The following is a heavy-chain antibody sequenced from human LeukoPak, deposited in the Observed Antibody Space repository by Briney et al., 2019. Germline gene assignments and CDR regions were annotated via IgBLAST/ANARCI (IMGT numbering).Heavy chain of an antibody. D-gene: IGHD3-10*01. V-gene: IGHV3-21*01. CDR3: ARGRSITLLRGVAMSVRFEI. J-gene: IGHJ3*02. Sequence: RGSPCLSRAASGFASSTYSMNWVCQAPGKGLEWVSFIDTSTSYIYYGDSVKGRFTISRDNAKNSLYLQMKGLRAEDTAVYYCARGRSITLLRGVAMSVRFEIWGPEGKWSPS. CDR1: GFASSTYS. CDR2: IDTSTSYI.